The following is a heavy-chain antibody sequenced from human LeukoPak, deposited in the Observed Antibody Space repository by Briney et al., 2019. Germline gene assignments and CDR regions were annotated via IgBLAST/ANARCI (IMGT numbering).Heavy chain of an antibody. CDR2: IYYSGTT. Sequence: PSETLSLTCTISGGSIISGSNYWGWIRQAPGTGLEWIGSIYYSGTTYYNPSLKSRVTMSVDTSKNQFSLNLISMTAADMAVYYCAYSGGFGEVPFDYWGQGTLVTVSS. CDR3: AYSGGFGEVPFDY. CDR1: GGSIISGSNY. V-gene: IGHV4-39*07. J-gene: IGHJ4*02. D-gene: IGHD3-10*01.